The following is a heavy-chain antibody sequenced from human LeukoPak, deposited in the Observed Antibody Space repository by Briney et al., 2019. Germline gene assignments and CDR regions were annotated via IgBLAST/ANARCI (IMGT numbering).Heavy chain of an antibody. CDR2: IIPIFGTA. V-gene: IGHV1-69*13. D-gene: IGHD6-19*01. Sequence: GASVKVSCKASGGTFSSYAISWVRQAPGQGLEWMGGIIPIFGTANYAQKFQGRVTITADESTSTAYMELSSLRSEDTAVYYCAREAVAGTGKGYYYYMDVWGKGTTVTISS. CDR1: GGTFSSYA. CDR3: AREAVAGTGKGYYYYMDV. J-gene: IGHJ6*03.